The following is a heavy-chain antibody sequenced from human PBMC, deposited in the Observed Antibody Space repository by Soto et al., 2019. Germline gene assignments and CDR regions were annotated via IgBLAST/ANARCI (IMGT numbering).Heavy chain of an antibody. J-gene: IGHJ4*02. V-gene: IGHV1-69*13. CDR3: ARVYYDYVWGSYRYPTYFGY. Sequence: ASVKVSCKASGGTFSSYAISWVRQAPGQGLEWMGGIIPLFGTANLAQKFQGRVQITADESTSTAYMELSSLRSEDTAGDYCARVYYDYVWGSYRYPTYFGYWGQGTLVTVSS. CDR1: GGTFSSYA. CDR2: IIPLFGTA. D-gene: IGHD3-16*02.